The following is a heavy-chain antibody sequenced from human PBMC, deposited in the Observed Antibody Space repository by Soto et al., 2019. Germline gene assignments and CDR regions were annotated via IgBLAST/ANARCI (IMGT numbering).Heavy chain of an antibody. J-gene: IGHJ6*02. CDR1: GYSFNSYW. D-gene: IGHD6-13*01. CDR2: INPGDSET. CDR3: ARRVSTSWYFYYYGLDV. Sequence: GESLKISCKGSGYSFNSYWIGWVRQMPGKGLELMGIINPGDSETRYSPSFQGQVTISVDKSISTAYLQWSSLKASDTAMYYCARRVSTSWYFYYYGLDVWGQGTTVTVSS. V-gene: IGHV5-51*01.